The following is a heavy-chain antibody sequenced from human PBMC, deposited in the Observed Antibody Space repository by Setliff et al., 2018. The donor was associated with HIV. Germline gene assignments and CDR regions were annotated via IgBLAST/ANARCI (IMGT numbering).Heavy chain of an antibody. Sequence: ASVKVSCKASGYTFTSDHMHWVRQAPGQGLEWMGWISTYSDETSYAQTLQGRVTMTTDTSTSTAYMELRRLTFDDTAVYYCARDVEHMMDVWGQGTTVTVSS. CDR1: GYTFTSDH. CDR2: ISTYSDET. CDR3: ARDVEHMMDV. V-gene: IGHV1-18*04. J-gene: IGHJ6*02.